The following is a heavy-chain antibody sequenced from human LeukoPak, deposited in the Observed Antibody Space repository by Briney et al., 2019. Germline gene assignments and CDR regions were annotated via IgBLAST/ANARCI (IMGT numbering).Heavy chain of an antibody. V-gene: IGHV3-23*01. D-gene: IGHD4-23*01. CDR2: ISASGGST. J-gene: IGHJ4*02. Sequence: PGGSLRLSCAASGFTFSSSAMSWVRQVPGKGLEWVSGISASGGSTSYADSVKGRFTISRDNSKNTLYLQMSRLRAEDTAVYYCAKGSRGNAPWAPFEYWGQGTLVTVSS. CDR1: GFTFSSSA. CDR3: AKGSRGNAPWAPFEY.